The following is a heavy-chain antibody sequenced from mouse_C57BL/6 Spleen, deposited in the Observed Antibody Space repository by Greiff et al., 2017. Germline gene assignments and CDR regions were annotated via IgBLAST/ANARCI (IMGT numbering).Heavy chain of an antibody. CDR2: IDPSNSNT. V-gene: IGHV1-50*01. CDR1: GYTFTSYW. J-gene: IGHJ2*01. D-gene: IGHD1-1*01. Sequence: VQLQQPGAELVKPGASVKLSCKASGYTFTSYWMQWVKQRPGQGLEWIGEIDPSNSNTNYNQKFKGKATLTVDTSSSTAYMQLSSLTSEDSAVYYCARKGFYYFDYWGQGTTLTVSS. CDR3: ARKGFYYFDY.